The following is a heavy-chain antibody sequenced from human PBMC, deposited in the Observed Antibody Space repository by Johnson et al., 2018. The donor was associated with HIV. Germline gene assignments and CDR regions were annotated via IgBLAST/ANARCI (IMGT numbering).Heavy chain of an antibody. J-gene: IGHJ3*02. CDR2: IKPDGSEK. D-gene: IGHD3-16*01. CDR1: GFTFSSYW. CDR3: ARGRGPRGAFDI. V-gene: IGHV3-7*02. Sequence: EVQLVESGGGVVQPGRSLRLSCSASGFTFSSYWMSWVRQAPGKGLEWVANIKPDGSEKYYVDSVKGRFTISRDNSKNTLYLQMNSLRAEDTAVYYCARGRGPRGAFDIWGQGTMVTVSS.